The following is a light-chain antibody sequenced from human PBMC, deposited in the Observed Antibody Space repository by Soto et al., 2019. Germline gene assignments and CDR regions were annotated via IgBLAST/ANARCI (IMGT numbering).Light chain of an antibody. CDR1: QSISSN. J-gene: IGKJ3*01. CDR2: GAS. V-gene: IGKV3-15*01. Sequence: EIVMTQSPATLSVSPGERATLSCRASQSISSNLAWYQQKPGQAPRLLIYGASTRATGIPATFSGSGSGTEFTLTISSLQSEDFAVYCCPQYNNWPFTFGPGTKVDI. CDR3: PQYNNWPFT.